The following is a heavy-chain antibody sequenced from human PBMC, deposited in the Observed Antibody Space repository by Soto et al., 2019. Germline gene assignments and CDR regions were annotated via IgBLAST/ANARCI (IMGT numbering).Heavy chain of an antibody. CDR2: IWYDGSNK. V-gene: IGHV3-33*01. CDR3: ARDITIFGVVIIKYYGMDV. Sequence: SLRQSCAASGFKFSNYCMHGQRQAPGKGLELVAVIWYDGSNKYYADSVKGRFTISRDNSKNTLYLQMNSLRAEDTAVYYCARDITIFGVVIIKYYGMDVWGQGT. D-gene: IGHD3-3*01. CDR1: GFKFSNYC. J-gene: IGHJ6*02.